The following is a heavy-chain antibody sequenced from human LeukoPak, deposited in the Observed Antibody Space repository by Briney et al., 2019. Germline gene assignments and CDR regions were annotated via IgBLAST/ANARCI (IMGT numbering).Heavy chain of an antibody. CDR2: MNPNSGNT. D-gene: IGHD3-22*01. Sequence: WASVKVSCKASGYTFTSYDINWVRQATGQGLEWMGWMNPNSGNTGYAQKFQGRVTITRNTSISTAYMELSSLRSEDTAVYYCARYYYDSSGYLTNAFDIWGQGTMVTVSS. CDR1: GYTFTSYD. CDR3: ARYYYDSSGYLTNAFDI. V-gene: IGHV1-8*03. J-gene: IGHJ3*02.